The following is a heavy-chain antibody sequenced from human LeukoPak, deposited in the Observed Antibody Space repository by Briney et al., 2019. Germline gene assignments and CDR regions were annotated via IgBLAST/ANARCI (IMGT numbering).Heavy chain of an antibody. D-gene: IGHD6-13*01. Sequence: PGGSLRLSCAASGFTFGSYWMSWVRQAPGKGLEWVANIKQDGSEKFYVDSVKGRFTISRDNAKSSLYLQMSSLRAEDTAVYYCARVVGYSSSWYADYWGQGTLVTVSS. V-gene: IGHV3-7*01. CDR2: IKQDGSEK. CDR1: GFTFGSYW. J-gene: IGHJ4*02. CDR3: ARVVGYSSSWYADY.